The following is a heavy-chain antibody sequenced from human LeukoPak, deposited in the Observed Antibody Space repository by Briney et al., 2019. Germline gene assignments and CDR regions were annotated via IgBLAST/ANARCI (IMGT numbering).Heavy chain of an antibody. D-gene: IGHD3-10*01. CDR2: ISYSGST. V-gene: IGHV4-59*01. CDR3: ARSAFITMVGGVRYQYGIDV. CDR1: GGSISSYY. Sequence: PSETLSLTCTVSGGSISSYYWNWIRQPPGKGLEWIGYISYSGSTTYNPSLKSRVTISLDTSKNQFPLKLSSVTAADTAVYSCARSAFITMVGGVRYQYGIDVWGQGTTVTVSS. J-gene: IGHJ6*02.